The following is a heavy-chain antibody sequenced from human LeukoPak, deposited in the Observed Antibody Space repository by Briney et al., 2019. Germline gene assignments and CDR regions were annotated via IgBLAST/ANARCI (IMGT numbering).Heavy chain of an antibody. CDR2: IKEDGSES. V-gene: IGHV3-7*03. Sequence: GGSLRLSCAVSGFTFSSDWMTWVRQAPGKGLEWVANIKEDGSESYYVDSVKGRFTISRDNTKNSLYLQMNSLRAEDTAVYYCARFPRDPWRFDXWXQGTLVTVSS. CDR3: ARFPRDPWRFDX. J-gene: IGHJ4*02. D-gene: IGHD5-12*01. CDR1: GFTFSSDW.